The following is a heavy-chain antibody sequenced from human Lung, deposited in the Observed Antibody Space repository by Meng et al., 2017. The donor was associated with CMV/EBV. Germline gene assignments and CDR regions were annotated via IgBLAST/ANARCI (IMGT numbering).Heavy chain of an antibody. CDR1: GYTFTDHY. CDR2: INPDSGGT. D-gene: IGHD3-22*01. V-gene: IGHV1-2*02. Sequence: ASVKVSCKASGYTFTDHYMHWVRQARGQGLEWMGWINPDSGGTLYAHKFQGRVTVTRDTSISTAYTELSSLRSDDTAVYYCARESDSSGSNGYFDYWGQGTLVTVSS. CDR3: ARESDSSGSNGYFDY. J-gene: IGHJ4*02.